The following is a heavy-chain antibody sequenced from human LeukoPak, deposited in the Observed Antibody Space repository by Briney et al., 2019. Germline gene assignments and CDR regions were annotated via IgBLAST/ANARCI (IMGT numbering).Heavy chain of an antibody. V-gene: IGHV3-11*01. CDR1: GFIFSDYY. CDR2: TSSSGGAT. CDR3: ARDRQVHTSADSVEY. D-gene: IGHD2-21*01. Sequence: GGSLRLSCAASGFIFSDYYMSWIRQVPGKGLEWVSYTSSSGGATYYAGFVKGRFTVSRDNAQNSLSLQVNSLRVEDTAVYYCARDRQVHTSADSVEYWGQGALVTVSS. J-gene: IGHJ4*02.